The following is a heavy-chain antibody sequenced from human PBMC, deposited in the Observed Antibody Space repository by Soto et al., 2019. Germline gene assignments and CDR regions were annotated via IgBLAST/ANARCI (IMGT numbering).Heavy chain of an antibody. CDR1: DFDFSSYG. D-gene: IGHD2-15*01. J-gene: IGHJ4*02. CDR2: SSYDGGET. CDR3: VRDRASSFIGATATLFDY. Sequence: PVGSLRLSGAASDFDFSSYGIHWVRQAPGKGLEWVAASSYDGGETFYADSAKGRFTVSKEMSKNTAFLQMNALRHEDTAVYFCVRDRASSFIGATATLFDYWGQGTLVTVSS. V-gene: IGHV3-30*03.